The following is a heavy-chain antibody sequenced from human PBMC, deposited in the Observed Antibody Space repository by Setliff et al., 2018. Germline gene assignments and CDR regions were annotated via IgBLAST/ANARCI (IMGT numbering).Heavy chain of an antibody. Sequence: GGSLRLSCAASGFTFSDYYMSWIRQAPGKGLEWVSYITSSGTTTFYTDSVKGRFAISRDNARNSLYLQMNSLRVEDTAVYYCARDGYPGTPWGQGTLVTVSS. CDR3: ARDGYPGTP. CDR2: ITSSGTTT. D-gene: IGHD2-2*03. CDR1: GFTFSDYY. V-gene: IGHV3-11*01. J-gene: IGHJ5*02.